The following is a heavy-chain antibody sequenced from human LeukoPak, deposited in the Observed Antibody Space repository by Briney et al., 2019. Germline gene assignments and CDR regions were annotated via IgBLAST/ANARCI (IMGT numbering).Heavy chain of an antibody. CDR2: INPNSGGT. CDR3: ARGGAADYYYGMDV. J-gene: IGHJ6*02. D-gene: IGHD6-13*01. V-gene: IGHV1-2*04. CDR1: GYTFTGYY. Sequence: ASVKVSCKASGYTFTGYYMHWVRQAPGQGLEWMGWINPNSGGTNYAQKFQGWVTMTRDTSISTAYMELSRLRSDDTAVYYCARGGAADYYYGMDVWGQGTMVTVSS.